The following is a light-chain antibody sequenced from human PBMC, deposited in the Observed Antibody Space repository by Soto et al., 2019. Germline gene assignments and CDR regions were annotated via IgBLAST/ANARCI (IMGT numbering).Light chain of an antibody. Sequence: EIVMTQSPATRSVSPGEGATLSGRASQSVSTKLAWYQQKPGQGPRLLIYDASTRATRIAARFSGSGSGTEFTLTISSLQSEDLGIYYCQHYYDWPTFGPGTKVEIK. V-gene: IGKV3-15*01. CDR2: DAS. CDR1: QSVSTK. J-gene: IGKJ3*01. CDR3: QHYYDWPT.